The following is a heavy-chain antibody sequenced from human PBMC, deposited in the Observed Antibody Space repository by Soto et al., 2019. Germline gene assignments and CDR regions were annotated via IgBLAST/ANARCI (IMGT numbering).Heavy chain of an antibody. CDR2: IYDRGST. D-gene: IGHD2-21*02. CDR1: GGSISSSRYF. V-gene: IGHV4-39*01. Sequence: QLQLQESGPGLVKPSETLSLTCSVPGGSISSSRYFWGWIRQPPGKGLEWIGSIYDRGSTYYNPSLKSRVTVSVDTSKNQFSLKLSDVTAADSAVYYCARHPSDFWFDPWGQGTLVTVSS. CDR3: ARHPSDFWFDP. J-gene: IGHJ5*02.